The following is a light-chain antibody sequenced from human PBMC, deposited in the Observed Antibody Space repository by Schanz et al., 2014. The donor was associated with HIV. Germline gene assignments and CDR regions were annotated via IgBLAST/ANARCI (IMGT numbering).Light chain of an antibody. J-gene: IGLJ1*01. CDR1: RRDVGGYNY. Sequence: QSALTQPASVSGSPGQSITIPCTGTRRDVGGYNYVARSQQHPGKAPKLMIYDVSDRPSGVSNRFSGSKSGNTASLSISGLQAEDEADYYCSSYTSSSPLGVFGTGTKLTVL. CDR2: DVS. CDR3: SSYTSSSPLGV. V-gene: IGLV2-14*03.